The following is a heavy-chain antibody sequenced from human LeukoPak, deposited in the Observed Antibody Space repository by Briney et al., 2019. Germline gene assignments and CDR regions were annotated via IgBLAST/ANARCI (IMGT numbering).Heavy chain of an antibody. J-gene: IGHJ4*02. V-gene: IGHV3-21*01. CDR2: ISSSGSYI. Sequence: GGSLRLSCGASGFTFSRYSMNWVRQAPGKGLEWVSSISSSGSYIYYADSVKGRFTISRDNAKNSLYLQTNSLRAEDTAVYYCARGGRYYFDNWGQGTLVTVSS. CDR1: GFTFSRYS. D-gene: IGHD1-26*01. CDR3: ARGGRYYFDN.